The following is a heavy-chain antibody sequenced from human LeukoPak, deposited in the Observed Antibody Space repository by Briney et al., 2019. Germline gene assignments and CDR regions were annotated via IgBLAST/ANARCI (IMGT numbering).Heavy chain of an antibody. Sequence: SETLSLTCTVSGGSISSYYWSWIRQPPGKGLEWIGYIYSSGSTNYNPSLKSRVTISVDTSKNQFSLKLSSVTAADTAVYYCARYIAVPSSSYYYMDVWGKGTTVTVSS. V-gene: IGHV4-59*01. J-gene: IGHJ6*03. CDR1: GGSISSYY. CDR2: IYSSGST. D-gene: IGHD6-19*01. CDR3: ARYIAVPSSSYYYMDV.